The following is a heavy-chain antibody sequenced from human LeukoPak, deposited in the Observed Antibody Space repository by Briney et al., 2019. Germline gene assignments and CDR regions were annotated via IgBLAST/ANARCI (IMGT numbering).Heavy chain of an antibody. J-gene: IGHJ5*02. CDR2: ISSSSSYI. V-gene: IGHV3-21*01. Sequence: PGGSLRLSCAASGFTFSSYSMNWVRQAPGKGLEWVSSISSSSSYIYYADSVKGRFTISRDNAKNSLYLQMNSLRAEDTAVYYCAREGYYGSGGGAKKYNWFDPWGQGTLVTVSS. D-gene: IGHD3-10*01. CDR1: GFTFSSYS. CDR3: AREGYYGSGGGAKKYNWFDP.